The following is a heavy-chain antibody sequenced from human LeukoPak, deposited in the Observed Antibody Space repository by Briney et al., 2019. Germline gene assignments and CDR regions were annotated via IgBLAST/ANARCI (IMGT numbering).Heavy chain of an antibody. CDR2: INPNSGGT. CDR3: ARIASDRYDILTGYYYYFDY. D-gene: IGHD3-9*01. J-gene: IGHJ4*02. CDR1: GYTFTGYY. Sequence: ASVKVSCKASGYTFTGYYMHWVRQAPGQGLEWMGWINPNSGGTNYAQKFQGRVTMTRDTSISTAYMELSRLRSDDTAVYYCARIASDRYDILTGYYYYFDYWGQGTLVTVSS. V-gene: IGHV1-2*02.